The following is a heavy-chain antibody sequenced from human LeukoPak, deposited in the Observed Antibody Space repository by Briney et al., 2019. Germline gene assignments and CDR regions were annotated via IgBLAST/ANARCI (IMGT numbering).Heavy chain of an antibody. CDR1: GFTVSSNY. J-gene: IGHJ3*02. CDR3: ARARIVGATRAFDI. Sequence: GGSLRLSCAASGFTVSSNYMSWVRQAPGKGLEWVAVIYSGGSTYYADSVKGRFTISRDNSKNALYLQMNSLRAEDTAVYYCARARIVGATRAFDIWGQGTMVTVSS. CDR2: IYSGGST. D-gene: IGHD1-26*01. V-gene: IGHV3-53*01.